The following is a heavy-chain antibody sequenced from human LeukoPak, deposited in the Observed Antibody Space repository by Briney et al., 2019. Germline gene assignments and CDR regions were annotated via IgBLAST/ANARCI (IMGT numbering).Heavy chain of an antibody. CDR1: GFTFSDFT. V-gene: IGHV3-21*01. J-gene: IGHJ4*02. Sequence: PGGSLRLSCAASGFTFSDFTMNWVREAPGTGLEWVSCISSSSSNYIYYADSVRGRFTISRDNAKNSLYLQMNSLRAEDTAVYYCARAVPGFDYWGQGTLVTVSS. CDR2: ISSSSSNYI. CDR3: ARAVPGFDY.